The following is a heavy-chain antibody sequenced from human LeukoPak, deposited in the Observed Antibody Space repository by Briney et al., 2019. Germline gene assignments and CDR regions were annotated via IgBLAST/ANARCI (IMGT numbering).Heavy chain of an antibody. CDR2: IIPIFGTT. CDR3: ARDPAYSSAY. J-gene: IGHJ4*02. CDR1: GYTFTSYY. Sequence: ASVKVSCKASGYTFTSYYMHWVRQAPGQGLEWMGGIIPIFGTTNYAQKFQGRVTITADKSTSTAYMELNSLRSEDTAVYYCARDPAYSSAYWGQGTLVTVSS. D-gene: IGHD6-25*01. V-gene: IGHV1-69*06.